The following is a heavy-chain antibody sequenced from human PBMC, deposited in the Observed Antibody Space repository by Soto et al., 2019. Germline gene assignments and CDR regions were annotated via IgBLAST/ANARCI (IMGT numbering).Heavy chain of an antibody. V-gene: IGHV3-7*01. Sequence: EVQLVESGGGLVQPGGSLRLSCAASGFTFTNYWMTWARQAPGKGLEWVANIKQDGSTKYYVDSVKGRFTIFRDNAKNSLYLQINSLRAEDTAVYYCARIGYSSSSFDFWGQGTLVTVSS. CDR2: IKQDGSTK. D-gene: IGHD6-6*01. J-gene: IGHJ4*02. CDR1: GFTFTNYW. CDR3: ARIGYSSSSFDF.